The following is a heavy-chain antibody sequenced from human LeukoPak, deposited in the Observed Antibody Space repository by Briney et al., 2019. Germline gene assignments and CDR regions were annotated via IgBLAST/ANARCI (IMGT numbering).Heavy chain of an antibody. V-gene: IGHV3-15*01. CDR3: TTESRRFLGYYYYYMDV. CDR1: GFTFSNAW. D-gene: IGHD3-3*01. J-gene: IGHJ6*03. Sequence: GGSLRLSCAASGFTFSNAWMSWVRQAPGKGLEWVGRIKSKTDGGTTDYAAPVKGRFTISRDDSKDTLYLQMNSLKTEDTAIYYCTTESRRFLGYYYYYMDVWGKGTTVTVSS. CDR2: IKSKTDGGTT.